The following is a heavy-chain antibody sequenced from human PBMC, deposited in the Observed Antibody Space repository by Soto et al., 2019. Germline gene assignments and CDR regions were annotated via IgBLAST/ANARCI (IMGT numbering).Heavy chain of an antibody. V-gene: IGHV3-33*01. D-gene: IGHD6-19*01. CDR3: ARDPHIAVAGIFDY. CDR1: GFTFSSYG. CDR2: IWYDGSNK. J-gene: IGHJ4*02. Sequence: GGSLRLSCAASGFTFSSYGMHWVRQAPGKGLEWVAVIWYDGSNKYYADSVKGRFTISRDNSKNTLYLQMNSLRAEDTAVYYCARDPHIAVAGIFDYWGQGTLVTVSS.